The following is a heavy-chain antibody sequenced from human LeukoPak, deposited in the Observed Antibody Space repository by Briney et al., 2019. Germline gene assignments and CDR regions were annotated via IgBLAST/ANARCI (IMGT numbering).Heavy chain of an antibody. CDR1: GYTFTSYD. J-gene: IGHJ4*02. Sequence: ASVRVSCKASGYTFTSYDINWVRQATGQGLEWMGWMNPNSGNTGYAQKFQGRVTMTRNTSISTAYMELSSLRSEDTAVYYCARGETVLRYFDWLPYFDYWGQGTLVTVSS. CDR2: MNPNSGNT. D-gene: IGHD3-9*01. CDR3: ARGETVLRYFDWLPYFDY. V-gene: IGHV1-8*01.